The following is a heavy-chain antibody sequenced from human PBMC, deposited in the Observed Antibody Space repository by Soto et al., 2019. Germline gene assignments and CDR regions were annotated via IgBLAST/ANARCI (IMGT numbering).Heavy chain of an antibody. CDR3: VRQYYDFWTDYPDFDY. D-gene: IGHD3-3*01. CDR1: GYTFTKYD. V-gene: IGHV1-18*04. CDR2: ISPNSGRP. Sequence: ASVKVSCKASGYTFTKYDISWVRQAPGQGLEWLGLISPNSGRPSYAQKFEGRVTMTTDTSTTTAYLELRSLRSDDTAVYYCVRQYYDFWTDYPDFDYWGLGTLVTVSS. J-gene: IGHJ4*02.